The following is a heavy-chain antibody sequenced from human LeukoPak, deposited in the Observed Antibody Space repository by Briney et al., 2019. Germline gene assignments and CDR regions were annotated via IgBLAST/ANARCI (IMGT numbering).Heavy chain of an antibody. D-gene: IGHD2-21*02. J-gene: IGHJ3*02. CDR2: IYHSGST. CDR3: ARVAHNGGDEYDTFDI. CDR1: GGSISSSY. V-gene: IGHV4-59*01. Sequence: SETLSLTCTVAGGSISSSYWSWIRQTPGKRLEWIGYIYHSGSTKSNPSLRSGVTISIDTSQNQFSLKLSSVTAADTAVYYCARVAHNGGDEYDTFDIWGQGTMVTVSS.